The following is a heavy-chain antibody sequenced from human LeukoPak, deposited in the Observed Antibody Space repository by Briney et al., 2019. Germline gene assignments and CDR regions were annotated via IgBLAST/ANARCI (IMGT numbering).Heavy chain of an antibody. Sequence: HAGGSLRLSCAASGFTFSSYEMNWVRQAPGKGLEWVSYISSSGSTIYYADSVKGRFTISRDDSKNTAYLQMNSLKTEDTAVYYCTRHEGLAVTNDYWGQGTLVTVSS. D-gene: IGHD4-17*01. CDR3: TRHEGLAVTNDY. CDR2: ISSSGSTI. CDR1: GFTFSSYE. J-gene: IGHJ4*02. V-gene: IGHV3-48*03.